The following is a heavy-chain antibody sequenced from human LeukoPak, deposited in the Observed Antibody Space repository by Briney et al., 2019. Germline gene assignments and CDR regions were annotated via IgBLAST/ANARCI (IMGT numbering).Heavy chain of an antibody. Sequence: SETLSLTCTVSGGSIRSGSSSYWGWIRQPPGKGLEWIGSLYYSGTIYYNPSLKSRVTISVDTSKNQFSLKLSSVTAADTAVYYCARQLQWLYVFDYWGQGTLVTVSS. D-gene: IGHD6-19*01. J-gene: IGHJ4*02. CDR1: GGSIRSGSSSY. CDR2: LYYSGTI. V-gene: IGHV4-39*01. CDR3: ARQLQWLYVFDY.